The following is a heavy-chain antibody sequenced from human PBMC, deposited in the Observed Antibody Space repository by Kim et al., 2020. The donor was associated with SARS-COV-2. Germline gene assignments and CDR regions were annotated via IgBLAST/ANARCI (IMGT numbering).Heavy chain of an antibody. CDR1: GYTFTSYA. V-gene: IGHV7-4-1*02. CDR2: INTNTGNP. Sequence: ASVKVSCKASGYTFTSYAMNWVRQAPGQGLEWMGWINTNTGNPTYAQGFTGRFVFSLDTSVSTAYLQISSLKAEDTAVYYCARFLVPAAMGGYYYYYGMDVWGQGTTVTVSS. D-gene: IGHD2-2*01. J-gene: IGHJ6*02. CDR3: ARFLVPAAMGGYYYYYGMDV.